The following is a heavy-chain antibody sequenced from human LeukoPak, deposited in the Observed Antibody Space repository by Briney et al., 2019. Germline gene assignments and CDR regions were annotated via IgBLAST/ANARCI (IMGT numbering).Heavy chain of an antibody. V-gene: IGHV1-18*04. Sequence: ASVKVSCKASGYILTTYGFSWVRQAPGQGLEWMGWISPYNGNTNYAQKFQGRVTMTADTSTSIVYMELRSLRSEDTAVYYCARGPYYGSGSRGDGMDVWGKGSTATVCS. J-gene: IGHJ6*04. CDR3: ARGPYYGSGSRGDGMDV. D-gene: IGHD3-10*01. CDR1: GYILTTYG. CDR2: ISPYNGNT.